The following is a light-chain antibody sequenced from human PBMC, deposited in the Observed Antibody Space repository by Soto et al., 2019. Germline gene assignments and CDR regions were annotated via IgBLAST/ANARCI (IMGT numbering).Light chain of an antibody. V-gene: IGLV2-8*01. J-gene: IGLJ1*01. CDR2: EVN. Sequence: ALAQPPFASGSPGQSVTISCTGTSSDVGGYNYVSWYQQHPGKAPKLMIYEVNKRPSGVPDRFSGSKSGNTASLTVSGLQAEDEADYYCSSYAGTPFVFGTGTKVTVL. CDR1: SSDVGGYNY. CDR3: SSYAGTPFV.